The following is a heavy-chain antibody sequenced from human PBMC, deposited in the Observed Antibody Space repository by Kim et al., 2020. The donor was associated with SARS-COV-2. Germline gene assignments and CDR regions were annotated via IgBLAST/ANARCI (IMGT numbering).Heavy chain of an antibody. CDR3: ARGLSGSA. CDR1: GVSISSYW. J-gene: IGHJ5*02. V-gene: IGHV3-7*03. D-gene: IGHD1-26*01. CDR2: IKKDGSAK. Sequence: GGSLRLSCEASGVSISSYWMTWVRQAPGKGLEWVANIKKDGSAKFYVDSVKGRFSISRDNAKNSVYLQMNALRVEDTAMYYCARGLSGSAWGQGTLVTVSS.